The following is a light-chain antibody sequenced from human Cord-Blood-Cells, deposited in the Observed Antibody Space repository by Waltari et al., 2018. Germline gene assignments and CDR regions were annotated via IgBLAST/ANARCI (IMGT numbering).Light chain of an antibody. CDR1: SGSVSTSYS. J-gene: IGLJ3*02. CDR3: VLYMGSGIWV. Sequence: QTVVTQEPSFSVSPGGPVTLTCSLCSGSVSTSYSLSWYQQTPGQAPRTLIYSTNTRSSGVPDRFSGSILGNKAALTITGAQADDESDYYCVLYMGSGIWVFGGGTKLTVL. CDR2: STN. V-gene: IGLV8-61*01.